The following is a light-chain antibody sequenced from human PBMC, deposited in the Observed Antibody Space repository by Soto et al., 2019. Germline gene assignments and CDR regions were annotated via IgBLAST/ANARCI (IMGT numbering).Light chain of an antibody. CDR1: QSISSW. CDR2: GAS. Sequence: DIQMTQSPSTLSASVGDRVTITCRASQSISSWLAWYQQKPGKAPKLLIFGASNLDSGVPSRFSGSGSGTEFTLTISSLQPDDFAVYYCKQYDTFSGLTFGGGTKVEI. J-gene: IGKJ4*01. V-gene: IGKV1-5*03. CDR3: KQYDTFSGLT.